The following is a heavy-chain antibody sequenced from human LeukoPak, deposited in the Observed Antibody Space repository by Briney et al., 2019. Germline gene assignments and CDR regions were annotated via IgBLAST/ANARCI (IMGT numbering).Heavy chain of an antibody. CDR1: GFTFSSYS. Sequence: GGSLRLSCAASGFTFSSYSMNWVRQAPGKGLEWVSSISSSSSYIYYADSVKGRFTVSRDNAKNSLYLQMNSLRAEDTAVYYCARAGSGSYYWFDPWGQGTLVTVSS. D-gene: IGHD1-26*01. J-gene: IGHJ5*02. CDR2: ISSSSSYI. CDR3: ARAGSGSYYWFDP. V-gene: IGHV3-21*01.